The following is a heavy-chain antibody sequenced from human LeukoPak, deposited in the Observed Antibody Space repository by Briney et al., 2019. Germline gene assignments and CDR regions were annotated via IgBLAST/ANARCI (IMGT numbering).Heavy chain of an antibody. D-gene: IGHD5-24*01. Sequence: SETLSLTCAVYGGSFSGYYWSWIRQPPGKGLEWIGEINHSGSTNYNPSLKSRVTISVDTSKNQFSLKLSSVTAADTAVYYCARGIGEMATTSYVGDYWGQGTLVTVSS. V-gene: IGHV4-34*01. CDR3: ARGIGEMATTSYVGDY. CDR1: GGSFSGYY. J-gene: IGHJ4*02. CDR2: INHSGST.